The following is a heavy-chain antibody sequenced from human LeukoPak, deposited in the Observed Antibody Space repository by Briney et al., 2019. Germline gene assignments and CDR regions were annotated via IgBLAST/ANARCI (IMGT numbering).Heavy chain of an antibody. D-gene: IGHD1-26*01. CDR1: GFTFSSYA. J-gene: IGHJ4*02. CDR3: ARMSGSYVVDY. CDR2: IYYSGST. V-gene: IGHV4-30-4*08. Sequence: LRLSCAASGFTFSSYAMSWVRQPPGKGLEWIGYIYYSGSTYYNPSLKSRVTISVDTSKNQFSLKLSSVTAADTAVYYCARMSGSYVVDYWGQGTLVTVSS.